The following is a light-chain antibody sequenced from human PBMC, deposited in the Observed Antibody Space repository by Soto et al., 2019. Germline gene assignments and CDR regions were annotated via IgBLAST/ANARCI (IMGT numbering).Light chain of an antibody. CDR2: GAS. CDR3: QEFHNWPPLT. Sequence: EIVMTQSPATLSVSPGERATLSCRASQSITSNLAWYQQKPGQAPRLLIYGASTRATGVPARFSGSGSGTEFTLTISSLQSEDLAIHYCQEFHNWPPLTFGPGTKVEIK. J-gene: IGKJ3*01. V-gene: IGKV3-15*01. CDR1: QSITSN.